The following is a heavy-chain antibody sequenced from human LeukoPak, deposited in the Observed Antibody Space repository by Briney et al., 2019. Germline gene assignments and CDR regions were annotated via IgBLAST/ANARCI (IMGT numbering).Heavy chain of an antibody. V-gene: IGHV3-30*02. D-gene: IGHD4-17*01. CDR2: IRYDGSNK. Sequence: GGSLRLSCAASGFTVSSNYMSWVRQAPGKGLEWVAFIRYDGSNKYYADSVKGRFTISRDNSKNTLYLQMNSLRAEDTAVYYCAKDWGHGEGYFDYWGQGTLVTVSS. CDR1: GFTVSSNY. J-gene: IGHJ4*02. CDR3: AKDWGHGEGYFDY.